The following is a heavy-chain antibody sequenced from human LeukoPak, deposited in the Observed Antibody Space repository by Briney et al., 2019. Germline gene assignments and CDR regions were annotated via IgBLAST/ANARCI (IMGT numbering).Heavy chain of an antibody. D-gene: IGHD3-3*01. Sequence: ASVKVSCKVSGYTLTELSMHWVRQAPGKGLEWMGGFDPEDGETIYAQKFQGRVTMTEDTSTDTAYMELSSLRSEDTAVYYCARGGSTIFGVVIPGYYYYYYMDVWGKGTTVAVSS. J-gene: IGHJ6*03. CDR3: ARGGSTIFGVVIPGYYYYYYMDV. CDR2: FDPEDGET. CDR1: GYTLTELS. V-gene: IGHV1-24*01.